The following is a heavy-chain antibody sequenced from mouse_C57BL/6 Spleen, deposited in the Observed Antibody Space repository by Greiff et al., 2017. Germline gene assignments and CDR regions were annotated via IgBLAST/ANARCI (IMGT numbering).Heavy chain of an antibody. CDR1: GYTFTSYW. CDR3: ARANNFDGYFDV. CDR2: FNPYDSYT. Sequence: VQLQQPGAELVMPGASVKLSCKASGYTFTSYWMHWVKQRPGQGLVWIGEFNPYDSYTNYNQTFKGKSTLTVDKSSSTAYMQLSSLTSEDSAVYYCARANNFDGYFDVWGTGTTVTVSS. D-gene: IGHD5-2*01. J-gene: IGHJ1*03. V-gene: IGHV1-69*01.